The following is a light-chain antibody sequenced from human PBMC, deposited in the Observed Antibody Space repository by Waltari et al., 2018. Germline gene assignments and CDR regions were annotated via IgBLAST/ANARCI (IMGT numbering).Light chain of an antibody. J-gene: IGLJ3*02. CDR1: SGTIASNY. CDR2: KDN. CDR3: QSYDSSNQGV. Sequence: NFMLTQPHSVSESPGKTVTISCTRSSGTIASNYVQWYQHRPGSAPTTVIYKDNERPSGVPDRFSGSSDSSSNSASLTISGLKTEDEADYFCQSYDSSNQGVFGGGTKLTVL. V-gene: IGLV6-57*04.